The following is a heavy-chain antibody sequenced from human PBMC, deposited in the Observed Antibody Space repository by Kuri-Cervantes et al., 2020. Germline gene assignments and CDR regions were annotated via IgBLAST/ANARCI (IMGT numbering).Heavy chain of an antibody. CDR1: GGSISSSSYY. J-gene: IGHJ6*03. Sequence: SETLSLTCTVSGGSISSSSYYWGWIRQPPGKGLEWIGYIYYSGSTNYNPSLKSRVTISVDTSKNQFSLKLSSVTAADTAVYYCATRAYPDYYMDVWGKGTTVTVSS. CDR3: ATRAYPDYYMDV. D-gene: IGHD1-1*01. CDR2: IYYSGST. V-gene: IGHV4-61*05.